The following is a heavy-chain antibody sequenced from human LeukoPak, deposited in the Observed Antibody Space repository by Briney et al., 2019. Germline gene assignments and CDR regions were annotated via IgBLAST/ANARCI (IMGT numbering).Heavy chain of an antibody. CDR1: GFTFTDFA. CDR2: IRSKANNYAT. J-gene: IGHJ3*02. CDR3: TRHPPPESRHDAFDI. D-gene: IGHD6-13*01. V-gene: IGHV3-73*01. Sequence: GGSLRLSCAASGFTFTDFAIHWVRQASGKGLEWVGRIRSKANNYATVYAASVKGRFTVSRDDLKNTAYLQMNGLKTEDTAVYYCTRHPPPESRHDAFDIWGQGTMVTVSS.